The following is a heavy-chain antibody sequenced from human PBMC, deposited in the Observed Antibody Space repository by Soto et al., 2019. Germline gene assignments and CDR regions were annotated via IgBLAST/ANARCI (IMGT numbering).Heavy chain of an antibody. CDR2: ISYDGSNK. CDR1: GFTFSSYG. CDR3: AKDFTRAWNYDFWSGQSYYYGMDV. D-gene: IGHD3-3*01. Sequence: SLRLSCAASGFTFSSYGMHWVRQAPGKGLEWVAVISYDGSNKYYADSVKGRFTISRDNSKNTLYLQMNSLRAEDTAVYYCAKDFTRAWNYDFWSGQSYYYGMDVWGQGTTVTVSS. V-gene: IGHV3-30*18. J-gene: IGHJ6*02.